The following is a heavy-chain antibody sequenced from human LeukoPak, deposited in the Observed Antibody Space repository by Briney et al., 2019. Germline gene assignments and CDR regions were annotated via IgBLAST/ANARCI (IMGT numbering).Heavy chain of an antibody. CDR3: ARGVVFRGFFGVEVGYFDY. CDR1: GYTFTSYA. Sequence: ASVKVSCKASGYTFTSYAMHWVRQAPGQRLEWMGWSNAGNGNTKYSQEFQGRVTITRDTSASTAYMELSSLRSEDMAVYYCARGVVFRGFFGVEVGYFDYWGQGTLVTVSS. V-gene: IGHV1-3*02. J-gene: IGHJ4*02. CDR2: SNAGNGNT. D-gene: IGHD3-3*01.